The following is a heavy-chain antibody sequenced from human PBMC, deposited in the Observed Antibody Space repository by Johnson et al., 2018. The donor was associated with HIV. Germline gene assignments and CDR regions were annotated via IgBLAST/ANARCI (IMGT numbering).Heavy chain of an antibody. Sequence: QVQLVESGGGVVQPGRSLRLSCAASGFTFSTYGMHWVRQAPGKGLEWVAVMWYDGNNEYYADSVKGRFTISRDNSKNTLYLQMNSLRVEDTAVYYCARGRDFSSGLDGGAFDIWGQGTMVSVSS. CDR1: GFTFSTYG. CDR2: MWYDGNNE. D-gene: IGHD6-19*01. CDR3: ARGRDFSSGLDGGAFDI. V-gene: IGHV3-30*19. J-gene: IGHJ3*02.